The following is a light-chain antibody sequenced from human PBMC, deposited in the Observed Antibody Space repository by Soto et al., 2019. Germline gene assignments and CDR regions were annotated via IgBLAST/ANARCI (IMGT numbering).Light chain of an antibody. V-gene: IGLV2-8*01. CDR3: SSYGGANTVV. CDR1: SNDVGGYNY. J-gene: IGLJ2*01. CDR2: EVS. Sequence: QSALTQPPSASWSPGQSVTISCTGTSNDVGGYNYVSWYQQHPGKAPKLMIHEVSKRPSGVPDRFSGSKSGNTASLTVSGLLTEDDADYYCSSYGGANTVVFGGGTKLTVL.